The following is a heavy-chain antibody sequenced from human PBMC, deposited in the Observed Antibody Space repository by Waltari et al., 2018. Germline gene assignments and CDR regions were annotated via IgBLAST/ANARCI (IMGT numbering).Heavy chain of an antibody. D-gene: IGHD5-12*01. CDR2: IIPMPGIT. CDR1: GGPFSSFG. CDR3: ARRVSTKGAFEV. Sequence: QVQLVQSGPEVKQPGSSVKVSCKSSGGPFSSFGLHWLRQAPGQGLEWMGKIIPMPGITDYEQKFQGRVRITADRSTTTCYMELRSLGTEDTAIYYCARRVSTKGAFEVWGRGTLVTVSP. V-gene: IGHV1-69*02. J-gene: IGHJ3*01.